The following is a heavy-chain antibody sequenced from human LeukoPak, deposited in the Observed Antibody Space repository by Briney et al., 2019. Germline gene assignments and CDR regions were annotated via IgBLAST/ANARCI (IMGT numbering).Heavy chain of an antibody. V-gene: IGHV3-21*01. CDR2: ISSSSSYI. D-gene: IGHD6-13*01. CDR1: GFTFSSYS. Sequence: KAGGSLRLSCAASGFTFSSYSMNWVRQAPGKGLEWVSSISSSSSYIYYADSVKGRFTISRDNAKNSLYLQMNSLRAEDTAVYYCARDLAAGIYYHYYGMDVWGQGTTVTVSS. J-gene: IGHJ6*02. CDR3: ARDLAAGIYYHYYGMDV.